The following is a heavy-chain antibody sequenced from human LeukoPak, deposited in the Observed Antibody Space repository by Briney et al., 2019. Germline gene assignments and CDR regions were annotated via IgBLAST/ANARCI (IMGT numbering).Heavy chain of an antibody. D-gene: IGHD3-16*02. Sequence: KPGGSLRLSCAASGFTFSDYYMSWIRQAPGKGLEWISYISGSGSAIYYADSAKGRFTISRDNAKNSLYLQMNSLRAEDTAVYYCARGAYDYVWGSYRYEVGFDYWGQGTLVTVSS. V-gene: IGHV3-11*04. J-gene: IGHJ4*02. CDR2: ISGSGSAI. CDR3: ARGAYDYVWGSYRYEVGFDY. CDR1: GFTFSDYY.